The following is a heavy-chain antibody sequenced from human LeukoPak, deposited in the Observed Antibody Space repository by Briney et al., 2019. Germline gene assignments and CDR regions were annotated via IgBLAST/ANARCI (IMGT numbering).Heavy chain of an antibody. V-gene: IGHV3-30*18. J-gene: IGHJ4*02. Sequence: QPGRSLRLSCAASGFIFTTCGMRWVRQAPGKGLEWVAVISYDGSNTYYADSVKGRFTVSRDNSKNTLFLQMNSLRAEDTAVYYCAKDRHYLGLTLPDFDYWGQGTLVTVSS. CDR2: ISYDGSNT. CDR1: GFIFTTCG. CDR3: AKDRHYLGLTLPDFDY. D-gene: IGHD7-27*01.